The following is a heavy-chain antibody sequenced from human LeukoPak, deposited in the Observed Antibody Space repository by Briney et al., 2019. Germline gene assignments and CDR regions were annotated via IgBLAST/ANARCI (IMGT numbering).Heavy chain of an antibody. CDR1: GFTFGDYA. CDR2: FRIKAYGGTI. CDR3: SREVGSPFDP. J-gene: IGHJ5*02. V-gene: IGHV3-49*04. D-gene: IGHD1-26*01. Sequence: SLRLSCTASGFTFGDYAMSWVRQAPGKGLEWVGFFRIKAYGGTIEYAASVKGRFTISRDDSKSIAYLQMNSLKTEDTAVYYCSREVGSPFDPWGQGTLVTV.